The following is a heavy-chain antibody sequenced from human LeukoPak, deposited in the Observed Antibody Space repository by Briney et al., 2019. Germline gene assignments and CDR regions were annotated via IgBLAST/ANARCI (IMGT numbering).Heavy chain of an antibody. CDR2: INPKSGDS. J-gene: IGHJ6*03. V-gene: IGHV1-2*02. CDR3: AKDGISTTWYDYYYYMDV. D-gene: IGHD2-2*01. Sequence: ASVKVSCKASGYTFTGYYMHWVRQAPGQGLEWMGWINPKSGDSNYEQKFQGRVTLTSDTSISTAYMELNSLTSDDTAMYYCAKDGISTTWYDYYYYMDVWGQGTTVTVS. CDR1: GYTFTGYY.